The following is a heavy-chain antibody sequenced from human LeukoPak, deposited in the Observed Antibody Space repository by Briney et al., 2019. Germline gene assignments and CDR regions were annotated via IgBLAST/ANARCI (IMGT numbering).Heavy chain of an antibody. V-gene: IGHV3-74*01. D-gene: IGHD6-19*01. CDR2: VNSDGSST. J-gene: IGHJ3*02. CDR3: ASLFLCYGCSSSSDSLDI. CDR1: GFTFSRYW. Sequence: PGGSLRLSCAASGFTFSRYWMHWVRQASGKGLVWVSRVNSDGSSTTYADSVKGRFTISRDNAKNTLYLQMNSLRAEDTAVYYCASLFLCYGCSSSSDSLDIWGQGTMVTVSS.